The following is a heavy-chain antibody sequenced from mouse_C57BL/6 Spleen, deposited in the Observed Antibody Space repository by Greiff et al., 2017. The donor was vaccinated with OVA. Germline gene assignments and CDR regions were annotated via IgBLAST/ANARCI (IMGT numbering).Heavy chain of an antibody. J-gene: IGHJ2*01. CDR1: GFTFSDYG. D-gene: IGHD1-1*01. V-gene: IGHV5-17*01. CDR3: SRASTVVSPYFDY. Sequence: EVKLVESGGGLVKPGGSLKLSCAASGFTFSDYGMHWVRQAPEKGLEWVAYISSGSSTIYYADTVKGRFTITRDNATNTLFLQLNSLRSEDTAMYYCSRASTVVSPYFDYWGQGTTLTVSS. CDR2: ISSGSSTI.